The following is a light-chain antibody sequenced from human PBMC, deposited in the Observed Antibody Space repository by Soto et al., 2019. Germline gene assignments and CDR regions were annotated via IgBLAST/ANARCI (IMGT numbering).Light chain of an antibody. Sequence: QSALTQPPSASGSPGQSVTISCTGTSSDVGRYNYVSWYQHHPGKAPKLVIFEVTKRPSGVPDRFSGSKSGNTASLTVSGLQTDDEADYYCSSYGGSNNFVFGGGTKLTVL. J-gene: IGLJ2*01. CDR1: SSDVGRYNY. CDR2: EVT. CDR3: SSYGGSNNFV. V-gene: IGLV2-8*01.